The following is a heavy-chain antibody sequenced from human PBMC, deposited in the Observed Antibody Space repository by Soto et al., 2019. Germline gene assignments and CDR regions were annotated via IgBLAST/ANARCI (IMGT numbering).Heavy chain of an antibody. CDR2: MNDRGST. V-gene: IGHV4-59*01. CDR1: GCSIRSYY. D-gene: IGHD3-10*01. J-gene: IGHJ6*02. Sequence: PSETLSLTCTVSGCSIRSYYWSWIRQPPGKGLEWIGYMNDRGSTNYKPSLKSRVTISVDTSKNQFSLKLSSVTAADTTVYYCARVSITMVRGVIIGYYGMDVWGQGTTVTVSS. CDR3: ARVSITMVRGVIIGYYGMDV.